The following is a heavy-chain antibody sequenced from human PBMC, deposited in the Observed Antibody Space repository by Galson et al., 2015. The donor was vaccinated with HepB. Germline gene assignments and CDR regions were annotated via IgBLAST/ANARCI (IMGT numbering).Heavy chain of an antibody. CDR3: TTFDILTGYYPPLDV. V-gene: IGHV3-15*01. Sequence: SLRLSCAASGFTFSNAWMSWVRQAPGKGLGWVGRIKSKTDGGTTDYAAPVKGRFTISRDDSKNTLYLQMNSLKTEDTAVYYCTTFDILTGYYPPLDVWGQGTTVTVSS. CDR1: GFTFSNAW. D-gene: IGHD3-9*01. CDR2: IKSKTDGGTT. J-gene: IGHJ6*02.